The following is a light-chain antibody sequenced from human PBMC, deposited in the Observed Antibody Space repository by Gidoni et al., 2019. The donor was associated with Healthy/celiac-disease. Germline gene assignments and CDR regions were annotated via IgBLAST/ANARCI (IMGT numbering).Light chain of an antibody. Sequence: DIQMTQSPSTLSASVGDRVTTTCRASHSSSSWLAWYQQKPGKAPNLLIYKASRLESGVPSRFSCSGSGTEFTLTISSLQPDAFATYYFQQYNRYPCTFGQGTKLEIK. V-gene: IGKV1-5*03. CDR2: KAS. CDR1: HSSSSW. J-gene: IGKJ2*02. CDR3: QQYNRYPCT.